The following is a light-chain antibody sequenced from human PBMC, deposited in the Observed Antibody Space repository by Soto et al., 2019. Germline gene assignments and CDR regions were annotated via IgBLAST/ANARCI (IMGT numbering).Light chain of an antibody. CDR3: QQYGSSPSWT. V-gene: IGKV3-20*01. Sequence: EIVLTQSPVTLSLSPGERATLSCRASQSVSSSYLAWYQQKPGQAPRLLIYGASSRATVIPDRFSGSGSGTDFTLTISRLEPEDFAVYYCQQYGSSPSWTFGQGTKVDIK. J-gene: IGKJ1*01. CDR1: QSVSSSY. CDR2: GAS.